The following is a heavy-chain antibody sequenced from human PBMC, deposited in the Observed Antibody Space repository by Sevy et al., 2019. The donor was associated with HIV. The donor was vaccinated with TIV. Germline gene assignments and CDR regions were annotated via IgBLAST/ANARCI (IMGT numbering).Heavy chain of an antibody. CDR1: GFTFSNAW. V-gene: IGHV3-15*01. Sequence: GGSLRLSCGASGFTFSNAWMTWVRQAPGKGLEWVGRIKSKSEGGTTEYAAPVKGRFTISRDDSKNTLYLQINSLKSDDTTVDYCTNNRGDCIDGVCGDDFDSWGQGTLVTVSS. CDR2: IKSKSEGGTT. J-gene: IGHJ4*02. D-gene: IGHD2-8*01. CDR3: TNNRGDCIDGVCGDDFDS.